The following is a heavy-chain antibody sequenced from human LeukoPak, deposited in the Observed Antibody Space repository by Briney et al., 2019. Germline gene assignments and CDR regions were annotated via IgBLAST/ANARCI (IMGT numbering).Heavy chain of an antibody. V-gene: IGHV1-69*13. D-gene: IGHD3-16*02. CDR3: ARDPRAFGGVIVTDY. CDR2: IIPIFGTA. Sequence: GASVKVSCKASGGTFSSYAISWVRQAPGQGLEWMGGIIPIFGTANYAQKFQGRVTITADESTSTAYMELRSLRSDDTAVYYCARDPRAFGGVIVTDYWGQGTLVTVSS. J-gene: IGHJ4*02. CDR1: GGTFSSYA.